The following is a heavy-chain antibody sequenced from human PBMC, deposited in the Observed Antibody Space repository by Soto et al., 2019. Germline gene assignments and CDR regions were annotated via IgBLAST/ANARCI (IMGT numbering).Heavy chain of an antibody. CDR2: IWYNGSDK. CDR3: AKDYGDWTGLYYYGMDV. J-gene: IGHJ6*02. Sequence: GGSLSLSCAASGFTFSSYGMHWVRQAPGKGLEWVAVIWYNGSDKKYADSVKGRFTISRDNSEKTLYLQMNSLRAEDTAVYYCAKDYGDWTGLYYYGMDVWGQGTTVTVSS. V-gene: IGHV3-33*06. CDR1: GFTFSSYG. D-gene: IGHD4-17*01.